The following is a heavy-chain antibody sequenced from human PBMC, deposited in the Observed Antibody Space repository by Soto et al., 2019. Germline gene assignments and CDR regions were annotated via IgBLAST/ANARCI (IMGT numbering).Heavy chain of an antibody. J-gene: IGHJ6*02. D-gene: IGHD2-8*01. Sequence: ASVKVSCKASGYTFTSYGISWVRQEPGQGLEWMGWISAYNGNTNYAQKLQGRVTMTTDTSTSTAYMELRSLRSDDTAVYYCARDLDPWLVFYYYGMDVWGQGTTVTASS. CDR2: ISAYNGNT. V-gene: IGHV1-18*01. CDR1: GYTFTSYG. CDR3: ARDLDPWLVFYYYGMDV.